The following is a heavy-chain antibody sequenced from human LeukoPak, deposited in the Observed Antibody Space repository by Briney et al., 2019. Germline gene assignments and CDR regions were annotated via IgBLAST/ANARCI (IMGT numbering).Heavy chain of an antibody. J-gene: IGHJ3*02. V-gene: IGHV3-48*01. Sequence: TGGSLRLSCAASGFTFSSYSMNWVRQAPGKGLEWVSYISSSSSSIYYADSVKGRFTISRDNAKNTLYLQMNSLRAEDTAMYYCAGPRGRVGSPAFDIWGQGTMVTVSS. CDR1: GFTFSSYS. CDR3: AGPRGRVGSPAFDI. CDR2: ISSSSSSI. D-gene: IGHD3-16*01.